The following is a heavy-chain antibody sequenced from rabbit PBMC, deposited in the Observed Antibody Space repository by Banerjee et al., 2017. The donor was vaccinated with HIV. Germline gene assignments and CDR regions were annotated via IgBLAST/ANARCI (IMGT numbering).Heavy chain of an antibody. J-gene: IGHJ3*01. CDR1: GFSFNNNYV. V-gene: IGHV1S45*01. CDR2: IYAGSSGST. Sequence: QEQLEESGGDLVKPEGSLTLTCTASGFSFNNNYVMCWVRQAPGKGLEWIACIYAGSSGSTQYANWAKGRFTISKISSTTVTLQMTSLTAADTATYFCARSYGDSGYSSYYLWGQGTLVTVS. D-gene: IGHD1-1*01. CDR3: ARSYGDSGYSSYYL.